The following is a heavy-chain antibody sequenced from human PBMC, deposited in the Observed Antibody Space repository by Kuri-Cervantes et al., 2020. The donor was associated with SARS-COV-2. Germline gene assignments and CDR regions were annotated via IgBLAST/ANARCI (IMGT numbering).Heavy chain of an antibody. J-gene: IGHJ4*02. CDR1: GFTFSSYS. V-gene: IGHV3-21*01. D-gene: IGHD3-10*01. Sequence: GESLKISCAASGFTFSSYSMNWVRQAPGKGLEWVSSISSSSSYIYYADSVKGRFTISRDNAKNSLYLQMNSLRAEDTAVYYCASGSFLDYWGQGTRVTGAS. CDR3: ASGSFLDY. CDR2: ISSSSSYI.